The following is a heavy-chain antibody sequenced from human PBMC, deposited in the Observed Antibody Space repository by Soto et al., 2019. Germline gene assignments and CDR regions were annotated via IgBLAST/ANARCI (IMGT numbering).Heavy chain of an antibody. J-gene: IGHJ4*02. Sequence: LSLTCTVSGGSISSGGYYWSWIRQHPGKGLEWIGYIYYSGSTYYNPSLKSRVTISVDTSKNQFSLKLSSVTAADTAVYYCASTQGYSYGYVDYWGQGTLVTVSS. CDR3: ASTQGYSYGYVDY. V-gene: IGHV4-31*03. D-gene: IGHD5-18*01. CDR2: IYYSGST. CDR1: GGSISSGGYY.